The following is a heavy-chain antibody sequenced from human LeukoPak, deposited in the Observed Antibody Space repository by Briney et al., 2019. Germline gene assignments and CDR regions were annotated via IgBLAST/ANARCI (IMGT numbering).Heavy chain of an antibody. CDR3: AKAGAVVVVAAKFFDY. J-gene: IGHJ4*02. D-gene: IGHD2-15*01. Sequence: GGSLRLSCAASGFTFSSYSMNWVRQAPGKGLEWVSCISSSSSYIYYADSVKGRFTISRDNAKKSLYLQMNSLRAEDTAVYYCAKAGAVVVVAAKFFDYWGQGTLVTVSS. V-gene: IGHV3-21*04. CDR1: GFTFSSYS. CDR2: ISSSSSYI.